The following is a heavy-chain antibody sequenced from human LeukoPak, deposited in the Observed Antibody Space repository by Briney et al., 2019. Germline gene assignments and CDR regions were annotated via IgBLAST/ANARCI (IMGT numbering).Heavy chain of an antibody. CDR2: IYYSGST. J-gene: IGHJ4*02. D-gene: IGHD3-9*01. CDR1: GGSISSGDYY. CDR3: AREGDILTGYSFDY. Sequence: SETLSLTCTVSGGSISSGDYYWNWIRQPPGKGLEWIGYIYYSGSTYYNPSLKSRITISVDTSKNQFSLKLSSVTAADTAIYYCAREGDILTGYSFDYWGQGTLVTVSS. V-gene: IGHV4-30-4*01.